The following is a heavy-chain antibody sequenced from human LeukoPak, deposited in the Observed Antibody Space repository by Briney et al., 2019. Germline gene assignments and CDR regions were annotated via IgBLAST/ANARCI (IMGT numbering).Heavy chain of an antibody. CDR3: AMIGSRQQNFQH. Sequence: GGSLRLSCAASGFTFDDYTMHWVRQAPGKGLEWVSLISWDGGSTYYADSVKGRFTISRDNSKNSLYLQMNGLRTEDTALYYCAMIGSRQQNFQHWGQGTLVTVSS. D-gene: IGHD6-13*01. V-gene: IGHV3-43*01. J-gene: IGHJ1*01. CDR1: GFTFDDYT. CDR2: ISWDGGST.